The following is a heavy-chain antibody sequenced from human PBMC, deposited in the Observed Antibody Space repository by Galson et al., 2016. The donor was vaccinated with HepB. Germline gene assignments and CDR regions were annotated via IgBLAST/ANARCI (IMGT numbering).Heavy chain of an antibody. CDR2: VNPVNGDT. Sequence: SVKVSCKAPGYTFTSYAIHWVRQAPGQRLEWMGWVNPVNGDTNYSPKFQGRLTMTSDTSANTAYLDLSSLGSEDTSMYYCARQPTSTSVNYYQLDYWGQGTLVSVSS. CDR3: ARQPTSTSVNYYQLDY. D-gene: IGHD3-10*01. V-gene: IGHV1-3*01. CDR1: GYTFTSYA. J-gene: IGHJ4*02.